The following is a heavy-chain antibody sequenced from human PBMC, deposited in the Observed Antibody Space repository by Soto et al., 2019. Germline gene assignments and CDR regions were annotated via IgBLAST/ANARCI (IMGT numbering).Heavy chain of an antibody. D-gene: IGHD2-2*02. V-gene: IGHV3-9*01. Sequence: EVQLVESGGGLVQPGRSLRLSCAASGFTFDDYAMHWVRQAPGKGLEWVSGISWNSGSIGYADSVKGRFTISRDNAKNSLYLQMNSLRAEDTAVYYCAKDARYCSSTSCYRSGGMDVWGQGTTVTVSS. CDR1: GFTFDDYA. J-gene: IGHJ6*02. CDR2: ISWNSGSI. CDR3: AKDARYCSSTSCYRSGGMDV.